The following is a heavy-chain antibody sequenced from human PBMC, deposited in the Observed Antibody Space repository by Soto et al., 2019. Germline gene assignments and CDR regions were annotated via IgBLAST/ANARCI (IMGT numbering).Heavy chain of an antibody. V-gene: IGHV3-30*18. D-gene: IGHD1-26*01. CDR1: GFTFSSYG. CDR2: ISFDGNYK. J-gene: IGHJ2*01. CDR3: VKDNLHSASYENWYFDL. Sequence: VQLVESGGGVVQPGRSLILSCGASGFTFSSYGMHRVRQAPGKGLEWLAVISFDGNYKNLADSVKGRYTISRDNSKKSLFMEMRSLRAGDTAVYYCVKDNLHSASYENWYFDLWCRGTLVTLSS.